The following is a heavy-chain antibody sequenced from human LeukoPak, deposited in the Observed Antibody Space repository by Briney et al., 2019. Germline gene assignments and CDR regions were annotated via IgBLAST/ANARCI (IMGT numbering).Heavy chain of an antibody. CDR2: IRYDGSNK. Sequence: QAGGSLRLSCAASGFTFSSYGMHWVRQAPGKGLEWVAFIRYDGSNKYYADSVKGRFTISRDNSKNTLYLQMNSLRAEDTAVYYCARDSPDEYSSSSVDYWGQGTLVTVSS. CDR3: ARDSPDEYSSSSVDY. CDR1: GFTFSSYG. V-gene: IGHV3-30*02. D-gene: IGHD6-6*01. J-gene: IGHJ4*02.